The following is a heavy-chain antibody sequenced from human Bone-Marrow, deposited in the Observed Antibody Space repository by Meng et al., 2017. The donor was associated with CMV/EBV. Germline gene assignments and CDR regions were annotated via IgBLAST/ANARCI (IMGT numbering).Heavy chain of an antibody. Sequence: GGSLRLSCAASGFTFSSYAMHWVRQAPGKGLEWVAVISYDGSNKYYADSVKGRFTISRDNSKNTLYLQMNSLRAEDTAVHYCARAPKGTTTPFDYWGQGTLVTVSS. CDR2: ISYDGSNK. CDR1: GFTFSSYA. CDR3: ARAPKGTTTPFDY. J-gene: IGHJ4*02. D-gene: IGHD1-7*01. V-gene: IGHV3-30-3*01.